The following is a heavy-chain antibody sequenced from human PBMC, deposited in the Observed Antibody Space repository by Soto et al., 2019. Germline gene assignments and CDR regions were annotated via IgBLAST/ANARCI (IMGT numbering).Heavy chain of an antibody. Sequence: EMQLVESGGGLVQPGGSLRLSCAASGFTFSSYAMHWVRQAPGKGLEYVSAISSNGGNTYYANSVKGRFTISRDNSKNTLYLQMGSLRAEDMAVYYCAGQIAALDLWGRGTLVTVSS. CDR3: AGQIAALDL. CDR1: GFTFSSYA. J-gene: IGHJ2*01. D-gene: IGHD6-13*01. CDR2: ISSNGGNT. V-gene: IGHV3-64*01.